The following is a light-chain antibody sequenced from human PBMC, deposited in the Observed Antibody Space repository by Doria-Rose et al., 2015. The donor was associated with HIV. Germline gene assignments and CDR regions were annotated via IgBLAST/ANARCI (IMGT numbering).Light chain of an antibody. J-gene: IGLJ2*01. CDR2: DNN. Sequence: PPSVSAAPGQKVTISCSGSSSNIGNNYVSWYQQLPGTAPKLLIYDNNKRPSGIPDRFSGSKSDTSATLGITGLQTGDEADYYCGTWDSSLTAVVFGGGTKLTVL. V-gene: IGLV1-51*01. CDR3: GTWDSSLTAVV. CDR1: SSNIGNNY.